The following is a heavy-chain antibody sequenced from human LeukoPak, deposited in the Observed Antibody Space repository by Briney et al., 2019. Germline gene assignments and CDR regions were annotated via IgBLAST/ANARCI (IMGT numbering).Heavy chain of an antibody. CDR3: ARRGGVVVPAAEDDYFDY. D-gene: IGHD2-2*01. Sequence: SVNVSCKASGGTFSSYAISWVRQAPGQGLEWMGGIIPIFGTANYAQKFQGRVTITADESTSTAYMELSSLRSEDTAVYYCARRGGVVVPAAEDDYFDYWGQGTLVTVSS. CDR2: IIPIFGTA. V-gene: IGHV1-69*13. CDR1: GGTFSSYA. J-gene: IGHJ4*02.